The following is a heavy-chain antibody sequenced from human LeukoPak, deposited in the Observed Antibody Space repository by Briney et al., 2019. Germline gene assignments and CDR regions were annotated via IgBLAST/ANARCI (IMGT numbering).Heavy chain of an antibody. V-gene: IGHV1-69*13. CDR1: GGTFSSYA. CDR2: IIPIFGTA. Sequence: SVKVSCKASGGTFSSYAISWVRQAPGQGLEWMGGIIPIFGTANYAQKFQGRVTITADVSTSTAYMELSSLRSEDTAVYYCAAYYYDSSGHDYWGQGTLVTVSS. D-gene: IGHD3-22*01. J-gene: IGHJ4*02. CDR3: AAYYYDSSGHDY.